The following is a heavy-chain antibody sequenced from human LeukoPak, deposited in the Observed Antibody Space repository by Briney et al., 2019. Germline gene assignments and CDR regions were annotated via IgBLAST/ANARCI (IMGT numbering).Heavy chain of an antibody. CDR3: ARSIRRYFDWLPRTYPPYYYYGMDV. D-gene: IGHD3-9*01. J-gene: IGHJ6*02. Sequence: SQTLSLTCAISGDSVSGNSAAWNWIRQSPSRGLEWLGRTYYRSKWYNDYAVSVKSRITINPDTSKNQFSLQLNSVTPEDTAVYYCARSIRRYFDWLPRTYPPYYYYGMDVWGQGTTVTVSS. CDR2: TYYRSKWYN. V-gene: IGHV6-1*01. CDR1: GDSVSGNSAA.